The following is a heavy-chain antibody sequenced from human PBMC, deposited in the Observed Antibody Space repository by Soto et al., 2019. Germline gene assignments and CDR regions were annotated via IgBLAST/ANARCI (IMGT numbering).Heavy chain of an antibody. V-gene: IGHV3-30-3*01. J-gene: IGHJ5*02. D-gene: IGHD6-19*01. CDR1: GFTFSSYA. CDR2: ISYDGSNK. Sequence: QVQLVESGGGVVQPGRSLRLSCAASGFTFSSYAMHWVRQAPGKGLEWVAVISYDGSNKYYADSVKGRFTISRDNSKNTLYLQMNSLRAEDTAVYYCARDPTQWLMGSGWFDPWGQGTLVTVSS. CDR3: ARDPTQWLMGSGWFDP.